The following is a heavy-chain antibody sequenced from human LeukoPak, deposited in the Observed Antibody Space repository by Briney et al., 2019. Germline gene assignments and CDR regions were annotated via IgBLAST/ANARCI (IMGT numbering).Heavy chain of an antibody. CDR1: GYTFTSYG. D-gene: IGHD2-2*02. J-gene: IGHJ4*02. V-gene: IGHV1-69*05. Sequence: ASVKVSCKASGYTFTSYGISWVRQAPGQGLEWMGGIIPIFGTANYAQKFQGRVTITTDESTSTAYMELSSLRSEDTAVYYCAGGKVVPAAIRPYYFDYWGQGTLVTVSS. CDR2: IIPIFGTA. CDR3: AGGKVVPAAIRPYYFDY.